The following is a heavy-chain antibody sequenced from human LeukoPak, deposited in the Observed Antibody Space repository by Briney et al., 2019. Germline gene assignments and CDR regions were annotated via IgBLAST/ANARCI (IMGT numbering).Heavy chain of an antibody. CDR3: GRLFDS. CDR2: INYSGTT. CDR1: GGAIISDNFY. J-gene: IGHJ4*02. V-gene: IGHV4-39*01. Sequence: SETLSLTCTVSGGAIISDNFYWGWVRQPPGKGLEWVGSINYSGTTYYNPSLRSRLSISVDTSRTQFFLRLNSVTAADTAVYYCGRLFDSWGQGILVSVSS.